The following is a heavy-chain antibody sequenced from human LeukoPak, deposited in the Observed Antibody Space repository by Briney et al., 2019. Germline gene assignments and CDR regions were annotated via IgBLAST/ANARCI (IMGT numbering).Heavy chain of an antibody. D-gene: IGHD3-22*01. Sequence: SETLSLTCTVSGGSISSYYWSWIRQPPGKGLEWIGYIYYSGSTNYNPSLKSRVTISVDTSKNQFSLKLSSVTAADTAVYYCARDGRYYYDSSGYYAFDIWGQGTKVTVSS. CDR1: GGSISSYY. J-gene: IGHJ3*02. CDR2: IYYSGST. CDR3: ARDGRYYYDSSGYYAFDI. V-gene: IGHV4-59*01.